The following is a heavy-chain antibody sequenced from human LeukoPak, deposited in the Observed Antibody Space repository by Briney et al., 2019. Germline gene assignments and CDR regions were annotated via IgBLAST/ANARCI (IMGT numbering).Heavy chain of an antibody. CDR2: IKQDGSEK. Sequence: GGSLRLSCAASGFTFSSYAMSWVRQAPGKGLEWVANIKQDGSEKYYVDSVKGRFTISRDNAKNSLYLQMNSLRAEDTAVYYCARDGKAVAGRFDFWGPGTRVTVSS. CDR3: ARDGKAVAGRFDF. CDR1: GFTFSSYA. V-gene: IGHV3-7*01. J-gene: IGHJ4*02. D-gene: IGHD6-19*01.